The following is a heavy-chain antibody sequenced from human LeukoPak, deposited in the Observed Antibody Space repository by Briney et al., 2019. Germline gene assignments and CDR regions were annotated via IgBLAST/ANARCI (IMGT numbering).Heavy chain of an antibody. CDR2: IIPLFGRA. CDR3: ARGADQWLLQTNFDS. V-gene: IGHV1-69*13. J-gene: IGHJ4*02. D-gene: IGHD3-22*01. CDR1: GGTFNDNP. Sequence: SVKVSCKAFGGTFNDNPISWVRQTPGQGFEWMGGIIPLFGRANYAHKFQARVTITADYSTTTAYMDLSDLTSEDTAVYYCARGADQWLLQTNFDSWGQGTLVIVSS.